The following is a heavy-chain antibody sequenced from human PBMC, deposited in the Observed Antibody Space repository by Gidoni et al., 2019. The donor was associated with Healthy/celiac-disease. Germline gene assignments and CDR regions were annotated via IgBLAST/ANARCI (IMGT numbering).Heavy chain of an antibody. CDR1: GFTFSSYA. D-gene: IGHD2-2*01. CDR3: VKDCSSTSCHY. CDR2: ISSNGGST. V-gene: IGHV3-64D*06. Sequence: EVQLVESGGGLVQPGGSLRLTCSASGFTFSSYAMHWVRQAPGKGLEYVSAISSNGGSTYYADSVKGRFTISRDNSKNTLYLQMSSLRAEDTAVYYCVKDCSSTSCHYWGQGTLVTVSS. J-gene: IGHJ4*02.